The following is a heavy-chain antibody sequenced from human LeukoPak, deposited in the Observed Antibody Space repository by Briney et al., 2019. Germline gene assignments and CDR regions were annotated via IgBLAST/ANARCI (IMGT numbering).Heavy chain of an antibody. D-gene: IGHD1/OR15-1a*01. J-gene: IGHJ4*02. CDR3: AKDRTTGNFDY. CDR2: ISYDGSNK. CDR1: GFTFSSYG. V-gene: IGHV3-30*18. Sequence: GGSLRLSCAASGFTFSSYGMHWVRQAPGKGLEWVAVISYDGSNKYYADSVKGRFTISRDNSKNTLYLQTNSLRAEDTAVYYCAKDRTTGNFDYWGQGTLVTVSS.